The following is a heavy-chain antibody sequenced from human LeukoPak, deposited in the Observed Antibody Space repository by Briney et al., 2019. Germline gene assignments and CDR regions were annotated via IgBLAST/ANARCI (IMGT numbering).Heavy chain of an antibody. Sequence: SETLSLTCTVSGGSISSYYWSWIRQPPGKGLEWIGYIYYSGSTNYNPSLKSRVTISVDTSKNQFSLKLSSVTAADPAVYYCARIRDYYYGMDVWGQGTTVTVSS. CDR1: GGSISSYY. J-gene: IGHJ6*02. V-gene: IGHV4-59*08. CDR2: IYYSGST. D-gene: IGHD3-10*01. CDR3: ARIRDYYYGMDV.